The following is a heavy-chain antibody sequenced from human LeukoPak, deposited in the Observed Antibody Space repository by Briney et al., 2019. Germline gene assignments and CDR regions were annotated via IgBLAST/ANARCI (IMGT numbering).Heavy chain of an antibody. Sequence: GGSLRLSCAASGFTFSAFAMNWVRQAPGKGLEWVSFISRSDGTAYYADSVKGRFTIPRVNSKNTLYLQMNSLRAEDTAQYFCARDDYGDWPPLFDYWGQGTLVTVSS. V-gene: IGHV3-23*01. CDR1: GFTFSAFA. CDR3: ARDDYGDWPPLFDY. CDR2: ISRSDGTA. D-gene: IGHD4-17*01. J-gene: IGHJ4*02.